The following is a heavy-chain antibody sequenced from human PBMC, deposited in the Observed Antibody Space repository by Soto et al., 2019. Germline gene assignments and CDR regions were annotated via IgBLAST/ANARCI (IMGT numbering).Heavy chain of an antibody. V-gene: IGHV3-48*02. Sequence: PGGSLRLSCAASGFTFSTYSMNWVRQAPGKGLEWVSYISSSRSTIYYADSVKGRFTISRDNTKNSLFLQMNSLRDDDTAVYYCAITGSLGSFDPWGQGTLVTVSS. CDR2: ISSSRSTI. J-gene: IGHJ5*02. CDR3: AITGSLGSFDP. CDR1: GFTFSTYS. D-gene: IGHD3-10*01.